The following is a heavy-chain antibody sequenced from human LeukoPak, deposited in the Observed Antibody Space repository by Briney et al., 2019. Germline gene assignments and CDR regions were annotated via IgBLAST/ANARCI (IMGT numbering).Heavy chain of an antibody. CDR3: ARGDRGGSYMSAFDI. J-gene: IGHJ3*02. D-gene: IGHD1-26*01. CDR2: ISSSSSTI. Sequence: GGSLRLSCAASGFTFSSYSMNWVRQAPGKGLEWVSYISSSSSTIYYADSVKGRFTISRDNAKNSLYLQMNSLRAEDTAVYYCARGDRGGSYMSAFDIWGQGTMVTVSS. CDR1: GFTFSSYS. V-gene: IGHV3-48*04.